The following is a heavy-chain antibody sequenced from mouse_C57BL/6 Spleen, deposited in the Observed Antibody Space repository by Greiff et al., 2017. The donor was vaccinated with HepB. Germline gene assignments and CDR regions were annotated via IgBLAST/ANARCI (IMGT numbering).Heavy chain of an antibody. CDR3: ARATELLRSFDV. CDR1: GFTFTDYD. CDR2: INPNNGGT. Sequence: EVQLQQSGPGLVKPGASVKISCTASGFTFTDYDMNWVRQSHGKRLEWIGDINPNNGGTNYNQKVKGMATLTVDKSTSTEYMELRSLESEDSAVYYCARATELLRSFDVWGKGTTLTVSS. V-gene: IGHV1-26*01. J-gene: IGHJ1*03. D-gene: IGHD1-1*01.